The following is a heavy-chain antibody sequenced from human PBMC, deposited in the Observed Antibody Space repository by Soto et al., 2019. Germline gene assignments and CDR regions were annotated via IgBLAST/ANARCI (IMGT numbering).Heavy chain of an antibody. V-gene: IGHV3-30-3*01. Sequence: QVQLVESGGGVVQPGRSLSLSCAASGFTFSSYAMHWVRQAPGKGLAWVAVISYDGSNKYYADSVKGRFTISRDNSKNTLYLQMNSLRAEDTAVYYCAREARYEGGYYGMDVWGQGTTVTVSS. CDR1: GFTFSSYA. CDR2: ISYDGSNK. J-gene: IGHJ6*02. CDR3: AREARYEGGYYGMDV. D-gene: IGHD5-12*01.